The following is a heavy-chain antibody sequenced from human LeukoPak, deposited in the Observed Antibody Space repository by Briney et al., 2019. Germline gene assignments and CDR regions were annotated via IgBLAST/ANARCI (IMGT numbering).Heavy chain of an antibody. V-gene: IGHV1-69*04. D-gene: IGHD6-13*01. CDR2: IIPILGIA. J-gene: IGHJ6*02. Sequence: ASVKVSCKASGGTFSSYAISWVRQAPGQGLEWMGRIIPILGIANYAQKFQGRVTITADKSTSTAYMELSSLRSEDTAVYYCASLRSAAAGTHYYYGMDVWGQGTTVTVSS. CDR1: GGTFSSYA. CDR3: ASLRSAAAGTHYYYGMDV.